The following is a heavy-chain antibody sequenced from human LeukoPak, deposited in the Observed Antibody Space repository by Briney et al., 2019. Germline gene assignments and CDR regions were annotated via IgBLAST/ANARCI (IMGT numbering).Heavy chain of an antibody. J-gene: IGHJ4*02. CDR2: INPSGGST. Sequence: ASVKVSCKASGYTFTGYYMHWVRQAPGQGLQWMGIINPSGGSTNYAQKFQGRVTMTRDTSTSTVYMELSSLRSEDTAVYYCARAASSSGRRLDYWGQGTLVTVSS. D-gene: IGHD3-10*01. V-gene: IGHV1-46*01. CDR3: ARAASSSGRRLDY. CDR1: GYTFTGYY.